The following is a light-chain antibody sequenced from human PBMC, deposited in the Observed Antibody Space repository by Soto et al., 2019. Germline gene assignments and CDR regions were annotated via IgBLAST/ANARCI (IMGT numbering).Light chain of an antibody. Sequence: DIQMTQSPSTLSASIGDRVTITCRASQSISRWLAWYRQKPGEAPKLLIYEGSILERGVPSRFSGRGSGTEFTLTISSPQPDDFAPFYCQQYNSYSRTLGQGTRVEVK. CDR1: QSISRW. CDR2: EGS. CDR3: QQYNSYSRT. V-gene: IGKV1-5*03. J-gene: IGKJ1*01.